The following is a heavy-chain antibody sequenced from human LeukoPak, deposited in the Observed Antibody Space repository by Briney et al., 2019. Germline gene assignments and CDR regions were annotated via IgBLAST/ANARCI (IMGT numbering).Heavy chain of an antibody. CDR2: ISAYNGNT. D-gene: IGHD3-16*02. V-gene: IGHV1-18*01. CDR1: GYTFTNYG. Sequence: ASVTVSCKASGYTFTNYGISWVRQAPGQGLEWMGWISAYNGNTNYAQKLQGIDTMTTDTSTSTAYMELRSLRSDDTAVYYCARDSFTFGEVLVTGCWGHGILVSVSS. CDR3: ARDSFTFGEVLVTGC. J-gene: IGHJ1*01.